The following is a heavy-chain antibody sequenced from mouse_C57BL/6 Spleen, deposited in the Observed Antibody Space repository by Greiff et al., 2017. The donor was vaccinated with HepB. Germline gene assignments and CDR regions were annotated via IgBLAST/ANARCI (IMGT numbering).Heavy chain of an antibody. J-gene: IGHJ2*01. Sequence: QVQLQQSGAELVKPGASVKMSCKASGYTFTSYWITWVKQRPGQGLEWIGDIYPGSGSTNYNEKFKSKATLTVDTSSSTAYMQLSSLTSEDSAVYYCARTPNYYGLYYFDYWGQGTTLTVSS. CDR1: GYTFTSYW. V-gene: IGHV1-55*01. CDR2: IYPGSGST. CDR3: ARTPNYYGLYYFDY. D-gene: IGHD1-1*01.